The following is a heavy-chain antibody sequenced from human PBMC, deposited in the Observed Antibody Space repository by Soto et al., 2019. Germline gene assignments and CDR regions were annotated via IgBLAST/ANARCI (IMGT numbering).Heavy chain of an antibody. Sequence: PGGSLRLSCTASGFTFGDYAMSWFRQAPGKGLEWVGFIRSKAYGGTTEYAASVKGRFTISRDDSKSIAYLQMNSLKTEDTAVYYCTRDNRIAVAGTPGAYTSTIVYYYYGMDVWGQGTTVTVSS. V-gene: IGHV3-49*03. J-gene: IGHJ6*02. CDR2: IRSKAYGGTT. CDR3: TRDNRIAVAGTPGAYTSTIVYYYYGMDV. D-gene: IGHD6-19*01. CDR1: GFTFGDYA.